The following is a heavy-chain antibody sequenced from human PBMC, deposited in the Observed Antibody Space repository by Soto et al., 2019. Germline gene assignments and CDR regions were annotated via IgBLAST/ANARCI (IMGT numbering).Heavy chain of an antibody. CDR3: ARRARPDFYYMDV. Sequence: VQLAESGGGLAQPGGSLRLSCAASGFTLSGYAMDWVREAPGKGLEYVSGISSNGVGTYYANSVQGRFTISRDNSKNTVYLQMGSLRPEDMAVYYCARRARPDFYYMDVWGKGTTVTV. V-gene: IGHV3-64*01. D-gene: IGHD6-6*01. CDR1: GFTLSGYA. CDR2: ISSNGVGT. J-gene: IGHJ6*03.